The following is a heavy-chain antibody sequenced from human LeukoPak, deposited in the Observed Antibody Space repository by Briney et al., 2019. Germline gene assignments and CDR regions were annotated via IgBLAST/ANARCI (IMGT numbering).Heavy chain of an antibody. D-gene: IGHD2-2*01. CDR3: ARDYIVVVSAAMDYYYYYMDV. Sequence: ASVNVSCKASGYTFTTYYMHWVRQAPGQGLEWMGIINPSGGSTTYAQKFQGRVTMTRDMSTSTVYMELSSLRSEDTAVYYCARDYIVVVSAAMDYYYYYMDVWGTGTTVTVSS. CDR1: GYTFTTYY. CDR2: INPSGGST. V-gene: IGHV1-46*01. J-gene: IGHJ6*03.